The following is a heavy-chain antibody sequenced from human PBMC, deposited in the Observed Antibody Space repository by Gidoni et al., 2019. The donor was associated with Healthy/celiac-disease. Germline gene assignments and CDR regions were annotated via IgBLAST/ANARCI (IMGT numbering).Heavy chain of an antibody. Sequence: EVQQVQSGAAVKTTGESLKNSCKGSGDSFTSYWIGWVRPMPGKGLEWMGIIYPGDSDTRYSPSFQGQVTISADKSISTAYLQWSSLKASDTAMYYCARHDGGTVGATDYWGQGTLVTVSS. D-gene: IGHD1-26*01. J-gene: IGHJ4*02. CDR3: ARHDGGTVGATDY. CDR1: GDSFTSYW. V-gene: IGHV5-51*01. CDR2: IYPGDSDT.